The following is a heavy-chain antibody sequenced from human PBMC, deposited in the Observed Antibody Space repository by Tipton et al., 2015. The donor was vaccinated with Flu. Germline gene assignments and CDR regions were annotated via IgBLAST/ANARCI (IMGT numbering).Heavy chain of an antibody. J-gene: IGHJ5*02. CDR1: GFTFDDYA. Sequence: SLRLSCAASGFTFDDYAMHWVRQAPGKGLEWVSGISWNSGSIGYADSVKGRFTISRDNAKNSLYLQTNSLRAEDTALYYCAKDWVSEQLWTFDPWGQGTLVTVSS. CDR2: ISWNSGSI. V-gene: IGHV3-9*01. D-gene: IGHD5-18*01. CDR3: AKDWVSEQLWTFDP.